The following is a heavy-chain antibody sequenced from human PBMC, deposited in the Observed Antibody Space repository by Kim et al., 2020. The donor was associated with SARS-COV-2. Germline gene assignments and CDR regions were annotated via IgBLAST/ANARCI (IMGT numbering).Heavy chain of an antibody. D-gene: IGHD2-15*01. CDR2: ISGDGSVK. Sequence: GGSLRLSCAASGFTFSSYWMTWVRQARGKGREWVSCISGDGSVKKYAESVKGRFTISRDNGKTTVYLQMNMRRAEDTAIYYCAIIRRTESGVYWGQGSLVTVSS. J-gene: IGHJ4*02. CDR1: GFTFSSYW. CDR3: AIIRRTESGVY. V-gene: IGHV3-7*01.